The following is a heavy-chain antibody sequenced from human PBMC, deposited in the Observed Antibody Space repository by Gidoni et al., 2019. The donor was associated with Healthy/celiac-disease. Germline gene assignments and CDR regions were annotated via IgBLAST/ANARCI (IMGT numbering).Heavy chain of an antibody. V-gene: IGHV4-59*01. D-gene: IGHD1-26*01. J-gene: IGHJ3*02. CDR3: ARDEVGAGAFDI. CDR1: GGSISSYY. CDR2: IYYSGSN. Sequence: QVQLQESGPGLVTPSENMSITGPVSGGSISSYYWSWIRQPPGKGLEWIVYIYYSGSNNYNPSLKSRVTISVDTSKNQFSLKLSSVTAADTAVYYCARDEVGAGAFDIWGQGTMVTVSS.